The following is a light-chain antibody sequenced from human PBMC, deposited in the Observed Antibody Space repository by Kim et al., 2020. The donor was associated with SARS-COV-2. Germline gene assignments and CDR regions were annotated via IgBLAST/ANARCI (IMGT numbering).Light chain of an antibody. CDR3: QQYTISPRT. J-gene: IGKJ1*01. CDR1: QSVNNNY. CDR2: GAS. V-gene: IGKV3-20*01. Sequence: EIVLTQSPGTLSLSPGERATLSCRASQSVNNNYLAWYQQKPGQAPRLLIYGASSRATGIPDRFSGSGSGTDFTLTISRLEPEDFAVYYCQQYTISPRTFGQGTKVDIK.